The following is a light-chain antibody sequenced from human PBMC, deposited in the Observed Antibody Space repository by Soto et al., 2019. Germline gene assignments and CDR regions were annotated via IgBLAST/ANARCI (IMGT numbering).Light chain of an antibody. CDR2: LATDDSH. J-gene: IGLJ3*02. V-gene: IGLV4-69*01. CDR1: SEHSNYA. CDR3: QTWGTGGWG. Sequence: QLVLTQSPSASASLGASVKLTCTLSSEHSNYAIAWYQQQPEKGPRYLMKLATDDSHTEGDGIPDRFSGSSSGAERHLTIASLQSEDEADYYGQTWGTGGWGVGGGTKVTVL.